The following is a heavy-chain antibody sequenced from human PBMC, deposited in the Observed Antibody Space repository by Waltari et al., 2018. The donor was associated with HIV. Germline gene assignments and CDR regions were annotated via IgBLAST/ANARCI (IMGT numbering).Heavy chain of an antibody. CDR1: VDSISNRAYY. D-gene: IGHD1-7*01. CDR2: IYYSGST. J-gene: IGHJ4*02. V-gene: IGHV4-30-4*08. Sequence: QVQLQESGPGLVKPSQTPSLTCPFSVDSISNRAYYWSWLRHPPGKGLEWIGYIYYSGSTYYNPSLKSRLTISVDRSKNQFSLKLTSVTAADTAVYYCARVRFEAGTTLKPYFDYWGQGTLVTVSS. CDR3: ARVRFEAGTTLKPYFDY.